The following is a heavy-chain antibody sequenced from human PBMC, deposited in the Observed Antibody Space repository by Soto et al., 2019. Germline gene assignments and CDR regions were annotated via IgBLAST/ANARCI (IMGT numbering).Heavy chain of an antibody. J-gene: IGHJ4*02. D-gene: IGHD4-17*01. V-gene: IGHV1-2*04. CDR1: GYTFTGFY. CDR2: INPKSGDT. Sequence: QVQLVQSGAEVKKPGASVKVSCKALGYTFTGFYMHWVRQAPGQGLEWMGWINPKSGDTEYEQKCQGWVTMTRDPSISTAYMELSRLKSDDTAIYYCASGGSTVTREFDYWGQGTLVSVSS. CDR3: ASGGSTVTREFDY.